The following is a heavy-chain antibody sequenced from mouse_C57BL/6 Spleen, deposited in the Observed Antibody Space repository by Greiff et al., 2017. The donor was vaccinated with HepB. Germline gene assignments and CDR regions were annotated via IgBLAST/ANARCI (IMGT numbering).Heavy chain of an antibody. Sequence: QVQLQQSGAELVMPGASVKLSCKASGYTFTSYWMHWVKQRPGQGLEWIGEIDPSDSYTNYNQKFKGKSTLTVDKSSSTAYMQLSSLTSEDSAVYYCARSGRGYPYAMDYWGQGTSVTVSS. CDR3: ARSGRGYPYAMDY. CDR2: IDPSDSYT. J-gene: IGHJ4*01. D-gene: IGHD2-2*01. CDR1: GYTFTSYW. V-gene: IGHV1-69*01.